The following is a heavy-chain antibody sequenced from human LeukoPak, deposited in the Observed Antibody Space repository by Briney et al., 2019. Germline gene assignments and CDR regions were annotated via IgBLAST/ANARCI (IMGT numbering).Heavy chain of an antibody. J-gene: IGHJ5*02. D-gene: IGHD1-26*01. V-gene: IGHV3-21*01. Sequence: PGGSLRLSCAASGFTFSSYEMNRVRQAPGKGLEWLSSISSGGMWIYYADSLKGRFTISRDNAKNSLYLQMKSLRVEDTGVYYCARDAGGRTQREGWFDPWGQGTLVTVSS. CDR2: ISSGGMWI. CDR3: ARDAGGRTQREGWFDP. CDR1: GFTFSSYE.